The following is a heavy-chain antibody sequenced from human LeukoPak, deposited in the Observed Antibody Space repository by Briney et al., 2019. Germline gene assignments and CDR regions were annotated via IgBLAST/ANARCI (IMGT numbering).Heavy chain of an antibody. J-gene: IGHJ3*02. CDR1: GGTFSSYA. V-gene: IGHV1-69*01. CDR2: IMPIFGTA. CDR3: ARDDHNWNYRDDAFDI. Sequence: SVKVSCKASGGTFSSYAISWARQAPGQGLEWMGGIMPIFGTANYAQKFQGRVTITADESTSTSHMQLSSLRSEDTAVYYCARDDHNWNYRDDAFDIWGQGTMVTVSS. D-gene: IGHD1-7*01.